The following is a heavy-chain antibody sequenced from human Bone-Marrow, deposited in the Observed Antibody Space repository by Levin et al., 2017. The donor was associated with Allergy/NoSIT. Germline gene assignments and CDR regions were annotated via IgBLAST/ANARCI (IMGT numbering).Heavy chain of an antibody. V-gene: IGHV2-70*01. Sequence: SQTLSLTCTFSGFSLSTSGMCVSWIRQPPGKALEWLALIDWDDDKYYSTSLKTRLTISKDTSKNQVVLTMTNMDPVDTATYYCARISMVRGVFGFDYWGQGTLVTVSS. CDR3: ARISMVRGVFGFDY. D-gene: IGHD3-10*01. CDR1: GFSLSTSGMC. J-gene: IGHJ4*02. CDR2: IDWDDDK.